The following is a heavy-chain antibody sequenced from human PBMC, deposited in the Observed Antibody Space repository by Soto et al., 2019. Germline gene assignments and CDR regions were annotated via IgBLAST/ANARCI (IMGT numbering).Heavy chain of an antibody. J-gene: IGHJ6*02. CDR2: VHHSWGS. CDR3: ARQGFGPLHGLVDV. CDR1: GGSISSYY. D-gene: IGHD3-10*01. V-gene: IGHV4-59*08. Sequence: QVQLQESGPGLVKPSETLSLSCTVSGGSISSYYWSWFRQSPGKRMEWIGYVHHSWGSNYNPSLQSRVAISLDTSTSQFSLKVTSVTATDTAVYYCARQGFGPLHGLVDVWGQGTTVTVSS.